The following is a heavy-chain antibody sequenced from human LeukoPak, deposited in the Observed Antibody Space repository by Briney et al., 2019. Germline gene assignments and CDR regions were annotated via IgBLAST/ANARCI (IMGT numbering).Heavy chain of an antibody. CDR3: ATLALSGCTNGVCYDFDY. CDR2: INPSGGST. Sequence: ASVKVSCKASGYTFTSYYMHWVRQAPGQGLEWMGIINPSGGSTSYAQKFQGRVTMTRDMSTSTVYMELSSLRSEDTAVYYCATLALSGCTNGVCYDFDYWGQGTLVTVSS. CDR1: GYTFTSYY. D-gene: IGHD2-8*01. V-gene: IGHV1-46*01. J-gene: IGHJ4*02.